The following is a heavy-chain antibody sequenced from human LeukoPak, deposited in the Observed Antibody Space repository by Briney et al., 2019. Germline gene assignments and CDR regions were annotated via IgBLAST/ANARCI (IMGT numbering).Heavy chain of an antibody. CDR2: INHGGST. Sequence: PSETLSLTCAVYGGSFSGFYWSWIRQPPGKGLEWIGEINHGGSTNYNPSLKSRVTISVDTSKNQFSLKVTSVTAADTAVYYCARDPTRAESGGTLRLGFDYWGQGTLVTVSS. CDR3: ARDPTRAESGGTLRLGFDY. J-gene: IGHJ4*02. D-gene: IGHD6-19*01. V-gene: IGHV4-34*01. CDR1: GGSFSGFY.